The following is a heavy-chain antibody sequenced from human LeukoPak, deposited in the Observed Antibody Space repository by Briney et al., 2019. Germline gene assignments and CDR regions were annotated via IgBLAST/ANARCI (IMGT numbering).Heavy chain of an antibody. CDR3: ARVAKGSGYCDY. CDR2: INPNSGGT. J-gene: IGHJ4*02. D-gene: IGHD3-22*01. CDR1: GYTFTSYG. Sequence: ASVKVSCKASGYTFTSYGISWVRQAPGQGLEWMGWINPNSGGTNYAQKFQGRVTMTRDTSISTAYMELSRLRSDDTAVYYCARVAKGSGYCDYWGQGTLVTVSS. V-gene: IGHV1-2*02.